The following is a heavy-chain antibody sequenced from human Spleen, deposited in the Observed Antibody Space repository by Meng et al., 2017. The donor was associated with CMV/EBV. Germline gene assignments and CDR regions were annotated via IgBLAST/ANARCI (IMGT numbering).Heavy chain of an antibody. Sequence: CTVSGGSFSPYDWSWIRQSPGKGLEWIGKINHGGSTFYNPSLKSRVTISLDMSKNQFSLGLTSMTAADTAVHYCARDSSGWYDGYFDSWGQGTLVTVSS. CDR3: ARDSSGWYDGYFDS. J-gene: IGHJ4*02. V-gene: IGHV4-34*01. D-gene: IGHD6-19*01. CDR1: GGSFSPYD. CDR2: INHGGST.